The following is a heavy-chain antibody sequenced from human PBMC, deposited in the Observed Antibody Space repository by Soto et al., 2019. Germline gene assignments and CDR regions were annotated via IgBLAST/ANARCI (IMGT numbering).Heavy chain of an antibody. V-gene: IGHV1-69*02. CDR2: IIPILGIA. Sequence: QVQLVQSGAEVKKPGSSVKVSCKASGGTFSSYTISWVRQAPGQGLEWMGRIIPILGIANYAQKFQGRVTITADKSTSTAYMELSSLRSEDTAVYYCARGVVLNWFDPWGQGTLVSVSS. D-gene: IGHD2-15*01. CDR1: GGTFSSYT. J-gene: IGHJ5*02. CDR3: ARGVVLNWFDP.